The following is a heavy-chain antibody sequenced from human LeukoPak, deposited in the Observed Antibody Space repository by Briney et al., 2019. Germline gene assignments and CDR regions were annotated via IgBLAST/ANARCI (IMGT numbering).Heavy chain of an antibody. CDR1: GGSFSGYY. D-gene: IGHD6-19*01. J-gene: IGHJ4*02. Sequence: SETLSLTCAVYGGSFSGYYWSWIRQPPGKGREWIGEINHSGSTNYNPSLKSRVTISVDTSKNQFSLKLSSVTAADTAVYYCARDRPSPVPRSSGYDYWGQGTLVTVSS. CDR2: INHSGST. CDR3: ARDRPSPVPRSSGYDY. V-gene: IGHV4-34*01.